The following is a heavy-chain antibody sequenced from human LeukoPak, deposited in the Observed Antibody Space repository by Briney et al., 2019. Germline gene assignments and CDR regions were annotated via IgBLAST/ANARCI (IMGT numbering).Heavy chain of an antibody. V-gene: IGHV3-21*01. J-gene: IGHJ4*02. Sequence: GGSLRLSCAASGFTFSSYSMNWVRQAPGKGLEWVSSISSSSSYIYYADSVKGRFTISRDNAKNSLYLQMNSLRAEDTAVYYCARDGVTMVRGVDYWGQGTLATVSS. CDR2: ISSSSSYI. CDR3: ARDGVTMVRGVDY. D-gene: IGHD3-10*01. CDR1: GFTFSSYS.